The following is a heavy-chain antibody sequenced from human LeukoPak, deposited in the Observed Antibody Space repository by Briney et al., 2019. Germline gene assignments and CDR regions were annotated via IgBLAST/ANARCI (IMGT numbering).Heavy chain of an antibody. CDR3: ASLYCSSTSCPQGIDY. D-gene: IGHD2-2*01. Sequence: GGSLRLSCAASGFTFSSYWMSWVRQAPGKGLEWVANIREDGSEKYYMDSVKGRFTISRDNSKNTLYLQMNSLRAEDTAVYYCASLYCSSTSCPQGIDYWGQGTLVTVSS. V-gene: IGHV3-7*01. CDR1: GFTFSSYW. CDR2: IREDGSEK. J-gene: IGHJ4*02.